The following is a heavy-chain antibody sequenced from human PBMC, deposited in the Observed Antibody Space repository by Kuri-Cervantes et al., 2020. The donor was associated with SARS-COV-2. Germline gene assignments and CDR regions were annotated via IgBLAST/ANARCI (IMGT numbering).Heavy chain of an antibody. D-gene: IGHD1-14*01. J-gene: IGHJ6*02. CDR2: IIPIFGTA. CDR3: ARTTGPYGMDV. Sequence: SVKVSCKASGGTFSSYAISWVRQAPGQGLEWMGGIIPIFGTANYAQKFQGRVTMTRDTSTSTVYMELSSLRSEDTAVYYCARTTGPYGMDVWGQGTTVTVSS. CDR1: GGTFSSYA. V-gene: IGHV1-69*05.